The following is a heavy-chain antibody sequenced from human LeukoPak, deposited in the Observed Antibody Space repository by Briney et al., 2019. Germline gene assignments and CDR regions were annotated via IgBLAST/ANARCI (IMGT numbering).Heavy chain of an antibody. D-gene: IGHD7-27*01. CDR2: IYTSGST. J-gene: IGHJ4*02. Sequence: SETLSLTCTVSGGSISSYYWSWIRQSAGKGLEWIGRIYTSGSTNYNPSLKSRVTISLDTSKNHFFLRLNSVTAADTAVYYCARRPHNWGFDFWGQGILVTVSS. CDR1: GGSISSYY. V-gene: IGHV4-4*07. CDR3: ARRPHNWGFDF.